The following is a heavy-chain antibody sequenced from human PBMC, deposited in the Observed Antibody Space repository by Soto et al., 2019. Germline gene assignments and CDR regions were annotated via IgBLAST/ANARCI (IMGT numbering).Heavy chain of an antibody. D-gene: IGHD5-12*01. J-gene: IGHJ6*03. V-gene: IGHV1-18*01. CDR2: ISAYNGNT. CDR1: GYTFTSYG. CDR3: ARIDHGGNDVFYYHYYMDV. Sequence: QVQLVQSGAEVKKPGASVKVSCKASGYTFTSYGISWVRQAPGQGLEWMGWISAYNGNTNYAQKLQGRVNMTTDTSSSTAYMEQRSLRSDDTAMSYCARIDHGGNDVFYYHYYMDVWGKGTTVTVSS.